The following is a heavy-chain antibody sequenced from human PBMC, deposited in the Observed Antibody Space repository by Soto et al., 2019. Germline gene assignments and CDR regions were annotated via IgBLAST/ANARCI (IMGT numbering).Heavy chain of an antibody. Sequence: GGSLRLSCAASGFTFSNAWMSWVRQAPGKGLEWVGRIKSKTDGRTTDYAAPVKGRFTISRDDSKNTLYLQMNSLKTEDTAVYYWTTLYPGTRYCSGGSCFNYWGQGTLVTVSS. CDR2: IKSKTDGRTT. CDR3: TTLYPGTRYCSGGSCFNY. J-gene: IGHJ4*02. D-gene: IGHD2-15*01. CDR1: GFTFSNAW. V-gene: IGHV3-15*01.